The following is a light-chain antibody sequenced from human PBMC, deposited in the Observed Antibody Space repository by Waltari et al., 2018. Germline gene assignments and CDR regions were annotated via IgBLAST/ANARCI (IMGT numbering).Light chain of an antibody. Sequence: QLALTQSPSASASLGASVKLTCTLSRGPSSSALALHQQQPEKGPRCLMKLNSDSSHTKGYGIPDRFSGSRSGAERYLTISSLQSEDEADYYCQTWGTGIVVFGGGTKLTVL. CDR2: LNSDSSH. J-gene: IGLJ2*01. V-gene: IGLV4-69*01. CDR3: QTWGTGIVV. CDR1: RGPSSSA.